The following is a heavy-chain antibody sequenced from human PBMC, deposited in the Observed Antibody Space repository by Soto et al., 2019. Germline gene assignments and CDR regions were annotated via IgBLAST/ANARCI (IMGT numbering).Heavy chain of an antibody. CDR1: GRSNSRYH. D-gene: IGHD5-12*01. Sequence: DTLSLTCSFSGRSNSRYHWSWTRQPPGKGLEGMGHIYYNGNTNYTHTLKSRVTITADTSKSKSSMKLSSVTAADTAVYYCARDADVDLFDIWGQGTMVTVSS. V-gene: IGHV4-59*01. CDR2: IYYNGNT. CDR3: ARDADVDLFDI. J-gene: IGHJ3*02.